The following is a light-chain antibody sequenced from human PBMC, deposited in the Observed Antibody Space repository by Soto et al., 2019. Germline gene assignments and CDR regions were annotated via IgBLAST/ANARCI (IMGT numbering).Light chain of an antibody. CDR1: SSNIGSNP. J-gene: IGLJ2*01. CDR3: AAWDDSLNGQV. Sequence: QPVLTQPPSASGTPGQRVTISCSGSSSNIGSNPVSWYHQLPGAAPKLLIYTNNQRPSGVPDRFSGSKSGTSASLAISGLQSEDEADYSCAAWDDSLNGQVFGGGTKLTVL. CDR2: TNN. V-gene: IGLV1-44*01.